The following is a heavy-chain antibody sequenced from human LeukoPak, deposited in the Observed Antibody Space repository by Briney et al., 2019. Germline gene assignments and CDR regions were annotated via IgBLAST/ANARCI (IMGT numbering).Heavy chain of an antibody. CDR2: IKQDGSEK. Sequence: GRSLRLSCTASGFTFGDYAMSWVRQAPGKGLEWVANIKQDGSEKYYVDSVKGRFTISRDNAKNSLYLQMNSLRAEDTAVYYCARDLGPWYDFWSGYFGYWGQGTLVTVSS. CDR3: ARDLGPWYDFWSGYFGY. D-gene: IGHD3-3*01. J-gene: IGHJ4*02. CDR1: GFTFGDYA. V-gene: IGHV3-7*01.